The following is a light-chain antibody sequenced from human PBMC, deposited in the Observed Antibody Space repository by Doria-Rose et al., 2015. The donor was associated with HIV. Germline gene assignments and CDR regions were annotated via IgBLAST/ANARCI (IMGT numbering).Light chain of an antibody. CDR1: SSDVGGYNY. J-gene: IGLJ1*01. CDR2: EVS. V-gene: IGLV2-8*01. CDR3: NSYTASSTHNYV. Sequence: SAAGSPVQSVSLSCTGTSSDVGGYNYVSWYQQHPGKAPKLMIYEVSKRPSGVPDRFSGSKSGNTASLTVSGLQAEDEADYYCNSYTASSTHNYVFGTGTKGTVL.